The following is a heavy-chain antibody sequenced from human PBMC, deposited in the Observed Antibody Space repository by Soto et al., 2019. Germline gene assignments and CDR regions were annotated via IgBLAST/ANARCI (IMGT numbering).Heavy chain of an antibody. CDR2: IIPIFGTA. CDR1: GGTFSSYA. CDR3: ARVRIGTVRDDAFDI. D-gene: IGHD4-17*01. J-gene: IGHJ3*02. V-gene: IGHV1-69*12. Sequence: QVQLVQSGAEVKKPGSSVKVSCKASGGTFSSYAISWVRQAPGQGLEWMGGIIPIFGTANYAQKFQGRVTITAEEATRTAYMELSSLRSEDTAVYYCARVRIGTVRDDAFDIWGQGTMVTVSS.